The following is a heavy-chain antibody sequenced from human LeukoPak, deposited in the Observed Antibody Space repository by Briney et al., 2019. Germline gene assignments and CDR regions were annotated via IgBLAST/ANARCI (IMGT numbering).Heavy chain of an antibody. Sequence: GGSLRLSCAASGFAISDYSMNWVRQVPGKGLEWVSYISSSSNKVYYADSVKGRFTISRDNSKNTLFLQMNSLRAEDTAVYYCARTAGDSSGYYHDYWGQGTLVTVSS. J-gene: IGHJ4*02. D-gene: IGHD3-22*01. CDR3: ARTAGDSSGYYHDY. V-gene: IGHV3-48*01. CDR1: GFAISDYS. CDR2: ISSSSNKV.